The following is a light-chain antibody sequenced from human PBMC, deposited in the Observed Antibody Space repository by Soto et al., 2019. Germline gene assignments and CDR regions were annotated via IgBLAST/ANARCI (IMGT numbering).Light chain of an antibody. V-gene: IGKV3-20*01. J-gene: IGKJ4*01. CDR1: QSVSSSY. CDR2: GAS. Sequence: EIVLTQSPGTLSLSPGERATLSCRDSQSVSSSYLAWYQQKPGQAPRLLIYGASSRATGIPDRFSGSGSGTDCTLTISRLEPEDFAVYYCQQYGSSPGITFGGGTKVEIK. CDR3: QQYGSSPGIT.